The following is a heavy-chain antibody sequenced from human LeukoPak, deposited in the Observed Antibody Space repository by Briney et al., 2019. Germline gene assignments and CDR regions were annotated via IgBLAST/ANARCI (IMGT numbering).Heavy chain of an antibody. D-gene: IGHD3-3*01. V-gene: IGHV4-61*02. J-gene: IGHJ6*03. CDR1: GVSISSGSYY. Sequence: PSQTLSLTCTVSGVSISSGSYYWGWLRQPAGKGLEWIGRIYTSGSTNYDPSHKSRVTISVDTSKNQFSLKLSSVTAADTAVYYCARVRAVIIAGGYYYYMDVWGKGTTVTVSS. CDR2: IYTSGST. CDR3: ARVRAVIIAGGYYYYMDV.